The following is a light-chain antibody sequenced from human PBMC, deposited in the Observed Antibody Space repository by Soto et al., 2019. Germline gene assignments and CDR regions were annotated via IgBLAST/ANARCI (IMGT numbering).Light chain of an antibody. CDR2: SAS. J-gene: IGKJ4*01. Sequence: DIVMTQSPDSLAVSLGERATINCKSSQSVLHRSNNKNYLAWYQQKPGQPPKLLISSASTRESGVPERFSGSGSATDFTLTISRLQAEDVAVYYCQQYYTTLALSFGGGTKVEI. CDR3: QQYYTTLALS. V-gene: IGKV4-1*01. CDR1: QSVLHRSNNKNY.